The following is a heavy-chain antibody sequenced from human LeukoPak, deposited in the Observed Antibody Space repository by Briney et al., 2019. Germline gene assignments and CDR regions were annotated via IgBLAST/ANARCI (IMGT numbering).Heavy chain of an antibody. D-gene: IGHD5-12*01. Sequence: SETLSLTCTVSGGSISTYYWSWIRQPPGKALYWIGYIHYTGSTSYNPSLKSRVTISVDTSKNQFSLKLTSVTAADTAVYYCARRYGGYSNFDYWGQGTLVTVSS. J-gene: IGHJ4*02. V-gene: IGHV4-59*08. CDR2: IHYTGST. CDR1: GGSISTYY. CDR3: ARRYGGYSNFDY.